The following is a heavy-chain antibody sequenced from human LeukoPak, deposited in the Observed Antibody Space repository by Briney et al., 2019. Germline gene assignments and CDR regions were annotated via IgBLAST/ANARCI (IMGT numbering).Heavy chain of an antibody. D-gene: IGHD6-13*01. CDR3: ARGRSRIAAAVSGAFDI. V-gene: IGHV4-34*01. J-gene: IGHJ3*02. Sequence: SETLSLTCAVYGGSFSGYYWSWIRQPPGKGLEWNGEINHSGSTNYNPSLKSRVTISVDTSKNQFSLKLSSVTAADTAVYYCARGRSRIAAAVSGAFDIWGQGTMVTVSS. CDR1: GGSFSGYY. CDR2: INHSGST.